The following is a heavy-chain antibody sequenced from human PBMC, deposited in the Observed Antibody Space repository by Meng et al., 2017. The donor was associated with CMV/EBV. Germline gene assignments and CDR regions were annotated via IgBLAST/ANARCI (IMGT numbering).Heavy chain of an antibody. CDR1: GFTFSSYS. CDR2: ISSSSYI. J-gene: IGHJ4*02. D-gene: IGHD2-2*01. CDR3: ARGPYCSSTSCTYDFDY. Sequence: GGSLRLSCAASGFTFSSYSLNWVRQAPGKGLEWVASISSSSYIYYANSVKGRFTISRDNAKNSLYLQMNSLRAEDTAVYYCARGPYCSSTSCTYDFDYWGQGTLVTVSS. V-gene: IGHV3-21*01.